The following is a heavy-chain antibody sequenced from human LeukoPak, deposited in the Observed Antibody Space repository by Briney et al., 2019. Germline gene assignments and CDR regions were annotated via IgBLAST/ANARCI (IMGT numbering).Heavy chain of an antibody. J-gene: IGHJ4*02. V-gene: IGHV3-33*08. D-gene: IGHD3-9*01. CDR2: IWYDGSNK. CDR3: ARDRGSYDILSGYFDY. CDR1: GFTFSSYG. Sequence: GGSLRPSCSASGFTFSSYGMHWVRQAPGKGLEWVALIWYDGSNKYYADSVKGRFTISRDNSKNTLYLQMNSLRAEDTAVYYCARDRGSYDILSGYFDYWGQGILVTVSS.